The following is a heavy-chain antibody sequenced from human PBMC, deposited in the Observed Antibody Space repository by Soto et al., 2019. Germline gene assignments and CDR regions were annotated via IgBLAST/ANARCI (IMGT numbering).Heavy chain of an antibody. CDR1: GYTFTSYY. D-gene: IGHD5-12*01. CDR2: INPSGGST. V-gene: IGHV1-46*01. Sequence: QVQLVQSGAEVKKPGASVKVSCKASGYTFTSYYMHWVRQAPGQGLEWMGIINPSGGSTSYAEKFKGRVTMTRDTSTSTVYMELSSLRSEDTAVYYCAKGGGYVGWFDPWGQGTLVTVSS. J-gene: IGHJ5*02. CDR3: AKGGGYVGWFDP.